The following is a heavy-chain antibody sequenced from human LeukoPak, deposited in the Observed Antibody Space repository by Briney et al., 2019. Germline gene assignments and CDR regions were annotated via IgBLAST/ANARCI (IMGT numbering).Heavy chain of an antibody. Sequence: GGSLRLSCAASGFTFSSYAMSWVRQAPGKGLAWVSAISGSGGSTYYADSVKGRFTISRDNSKNTLYLQMNSLRAEDTAVYYCAKARKDIVVVVAATPFDYWGQGTLVTVSS. CDR2: ISGSGGST. J-gene: IGHJ4*02. V-gene: IGHV3-23*01. CDR3: AKARKDIVVVVAATPFDY. D-gene: IGHD2-15*01. CDR1: GFTFSSYA.